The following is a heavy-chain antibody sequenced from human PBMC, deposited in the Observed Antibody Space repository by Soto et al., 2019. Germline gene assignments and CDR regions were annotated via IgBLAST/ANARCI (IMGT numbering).Heavy chain of an antibody. CDR3: ARIGTVLTPDDS. CDR1: GFTFSTYE. D-gene: IGHD2-21*02. Sequence: EGSLRLSCVGSGFTFSTYEMQWVRQAPGKGLEWVSYISSGGSTIFYGESVKGRFTVSRDNDRSSLYLQMNSLRVEDSGVYYCARIGTVLTPDDSWGQGTLVTVSS. CDR2: ISSGGSTI. V-gene: IGHV3-48*03. J-gene: IGHJ4*02.